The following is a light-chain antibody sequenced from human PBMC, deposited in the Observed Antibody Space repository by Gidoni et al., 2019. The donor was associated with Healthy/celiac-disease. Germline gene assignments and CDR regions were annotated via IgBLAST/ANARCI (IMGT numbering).Light chain of an antibody. J-gene: IGKJ2*01. Sequence: IVLTQSPGTLSLSPGERATLSCSASQSVSSSYLAWYQQKPGQAPRLLIYGASSRATGIPDRCSGSGSGTDFTLTISRLEPEDLAGYYCQQYGSSPPYTFGQGTKLEIK. CDR3: QQYGSSPPYT. V-gene: IGKV3-20*01. CDR2: GAS. CDR1: QSVSSSY.